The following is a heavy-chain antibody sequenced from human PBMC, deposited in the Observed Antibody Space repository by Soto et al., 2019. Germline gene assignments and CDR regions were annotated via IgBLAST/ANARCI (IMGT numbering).Heavy chain of an antibody. V-gene: IGHV4-59*08. Sequence: QVQLQESGPGVVKPSETLSLTCTISGGSISGYYWTWIRQSTGKGLDYIGYIYSGNTNYNPPLNSRVTISVDTSRNLFSLKLSCVTAADAAVYYCERISSHGDYDYWGQGTWVTVSS. CDR2: IYSGNT. J-gene: IGHJ4*02. CDR3: ERISSHGDYDY. D-gene: IGHD7-27*01. CDR1: GGSISGYY.